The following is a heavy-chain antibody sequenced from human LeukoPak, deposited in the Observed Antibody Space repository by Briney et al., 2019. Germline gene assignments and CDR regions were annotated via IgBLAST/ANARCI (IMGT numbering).Heavy chain of an antibody. CDR1: GGTFNNYG. D-gene: IGHD3-22*01. V-gene: IGHV1-69*05. CDR3: ARGFYYDSSGHYYAGDH. CDR2: IIPMFGTA. J-gene: IGHJ4*02. Sequence: SVKVSCKASGGTFNNYGINWVRQAPGQGLEWMGRIIPMFGTANYAQKFQGRATITTDESTSTAYMELSSLRAEDTAVYYCARGFYYDSSGHYYAGDHWGQGTLVTVSS.